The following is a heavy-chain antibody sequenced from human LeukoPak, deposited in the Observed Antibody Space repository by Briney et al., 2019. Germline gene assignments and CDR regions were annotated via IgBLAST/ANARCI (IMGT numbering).Heavy chain of an antibody. J-gene: IGHJ6*03. CDR3: ATSQVGATGYYYYMDV. Sequence: GASVKVSCKVSGYTLTELSMHWVRQAPGKGLEWMGGFDPEDGETIYAQKFQGRVTMTEDTSTDTAYMELSSLRSEDTAVYYCATSQVGATGYYYYMDVWGKGTTVTVSS. CDR1: GYTLTELS. V-gene: IGHV1-24*01. D-gene: IGHD1-26*01. CDR2: FDPEDGET.